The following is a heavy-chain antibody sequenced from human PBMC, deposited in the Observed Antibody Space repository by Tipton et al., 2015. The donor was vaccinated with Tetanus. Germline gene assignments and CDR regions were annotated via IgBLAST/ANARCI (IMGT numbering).Heavy chain of an antibody. J-gene: IGHJ4*02. CDR2: VSYSGRT. Sequence: TLSLTCTVSGDSLYRSSHYWAWVRQSPVKGLEWIGSVSYSGRTYYNPSLKSRVTMSVDTSKKDFSVRLTSVTAADTAVYYCARLREIVSRSGWAFDYWGQGILVTVSS. V-gene: IGHV4-39*02. D-gene: IGHD5/OR15-5a*01. CDR3: ARLREIVSRSGWAFDY. CDR1: GDSLYRSSHY.